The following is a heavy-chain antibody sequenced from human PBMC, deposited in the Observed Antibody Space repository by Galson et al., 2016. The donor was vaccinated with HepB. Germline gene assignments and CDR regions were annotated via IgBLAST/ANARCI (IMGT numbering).Heavy chain of an antibody. D-gene: IGHD3-10*01. J-gene: IGHJ3*02. CDR2: ISSGSAYK. Sequence: SLRLSCAGSVFTFRNYHMNWVRQTPGKGLEWVSSISSGSAYKYYADSVKGRFSIFRDNAKNSLYLQMNSLRVVDTAVYYCARPRDNYGHTIDIWGQGTMVTVSS. CDR1: VFTFRNYH. CDR3: ARPRDNYGHTIDI. V-gene: IGHV3-21*01.